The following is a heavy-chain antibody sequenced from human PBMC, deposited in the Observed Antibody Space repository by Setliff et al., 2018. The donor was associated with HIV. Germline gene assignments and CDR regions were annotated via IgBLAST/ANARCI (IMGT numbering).Heavy chain of an antibody. CDR1: GFTFTIYS. V-gene: IGHV3-74*01. J-gene: IGHJ6*04. D-gene: IGHD3-22*01. Sequence: GGSLRLSCAASGFTFTIYSMDWVRQAPGKGLVWVSRIYSDGNTTNYADSVRGRFTISRDNSKSTLYLHMSSLRAEDTAVYYCAKDVYYDSSGYPIDAWGKGTTVTVSS. CDR3: AKDVYYDSSGYPIDA. CDR2: IYSDGNTT.